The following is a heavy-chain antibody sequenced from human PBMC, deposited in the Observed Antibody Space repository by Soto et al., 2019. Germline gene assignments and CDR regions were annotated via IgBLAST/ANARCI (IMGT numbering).Heavy chain of an antibody. Sequence: WASVKVSCKTSGYIFTDYYMHWVRQAPGQGLEWMGWINPNSGGTNYAQKFQGRVTMTTDTSISIAYLDLANLTFDDTAVYYCASEKAKFDYWGQGTLVTASS. J-gene: IGHJ4*02. V-gene: IGHV1-2*02. CDR2: INPNSGGT. CDR1: GYIFTDYY. CDR3: ASEKAKFDY.